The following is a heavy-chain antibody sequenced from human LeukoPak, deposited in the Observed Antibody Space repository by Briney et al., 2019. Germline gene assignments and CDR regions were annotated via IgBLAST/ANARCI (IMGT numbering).Heavy chain of an antibody. Sequence: PGGSLRLSCAASGFTFTSYAMSWVRQATGKGLEWVAAISGSGGKTYYADSVKGRFTISRDNSKNTLYLQMNSLRAEDTAVYYCATAYYYGSGSYIHYWGQGTLVTVSS. CDR3: ATAYYYGSGSYIHY. CDR2: ISGSGGKT. V-gene: IGHV3-23*01. J-gene: IGHJ4*02. D-gene: IGHD3-10*01. CDR1: GFTFTSYA.